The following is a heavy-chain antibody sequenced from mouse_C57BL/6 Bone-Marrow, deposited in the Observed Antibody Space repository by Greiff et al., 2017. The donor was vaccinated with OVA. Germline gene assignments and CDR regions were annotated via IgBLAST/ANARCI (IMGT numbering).Heavy chain of an antibody. CDR3: ARSDCHWYFDV. J-gene: IGHJ1*03. CDR1: GYSFTGYY. Sequence: EVMLVESGPELVKPGASVKISCKASGYSFTGYYMNWVKQSPEKSLEWIGEINPSTGGTTYNQKFKAKATLTVDKSSSTAYMQLKSLTSEDSAVYYCARSDCHWYFDVWGTGTTVTVSS. CDR2: INPSTGGT. V-gene: IGHV1-42*01.